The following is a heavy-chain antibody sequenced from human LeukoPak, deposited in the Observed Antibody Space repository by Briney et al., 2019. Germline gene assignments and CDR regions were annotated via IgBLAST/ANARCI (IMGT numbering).Heavy chain of an antibody. CDR1: GGSISNYY. J-gene: IGHJ6*02. CDR3: ARQAPQYYYYYGMDV. Sequence: PSETLSLTCTASGGSISNYYWSWIRQPPGKGLEWIGNIYYSGSTNYNPSVKSRVTISVDTSNNQFSPKLSSVTAADTAVYYCARQAPQYYYYYGMDVWGQGTTVTVS. CDR2: IYYSGST. V-gene: IGHV4-59*08.